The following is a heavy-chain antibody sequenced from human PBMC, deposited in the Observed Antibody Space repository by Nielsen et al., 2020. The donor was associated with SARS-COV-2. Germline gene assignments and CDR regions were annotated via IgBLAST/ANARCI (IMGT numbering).Heavy chain of an antibody. D-gene: IGHD1-1*01. CDR3: AKGDGNNWSPFLYLDY. J-gene: IGHJ4*02. Sequence: GESLKISCVASGFTFGRYAMTWVRLAPGKGLEWVSVIGTTGDSTKYADSVKGRFTISRDNSKNTLFLHMNSLRVDDTAVYYCAKGDGNNWSPFLYLDYWGQGTLVTVSS. V-gene: IGHV3-23*01. CDR1: GFTFGRYA. CDR2: IGTTGDST.